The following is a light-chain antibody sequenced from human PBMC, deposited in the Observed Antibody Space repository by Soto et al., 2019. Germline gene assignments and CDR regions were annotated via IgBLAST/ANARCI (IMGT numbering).Light chain of an antibody. CDR2: DDS. Sequence: VLTQPPSVSVTPGQTARIPCGGNDIETKSVHWYQQKPDQSPVLVVYDDSDRPSGIPERFSGSNSGNAATLTISRVEAGDEADYYCHLWDNTSDQPVFGGGTKLTVL. CDR1: DIETKS. J-gene: IGLJ2*01. V-gene: IGLV3-21*02. CDR3: HLWDNTSDQPV.